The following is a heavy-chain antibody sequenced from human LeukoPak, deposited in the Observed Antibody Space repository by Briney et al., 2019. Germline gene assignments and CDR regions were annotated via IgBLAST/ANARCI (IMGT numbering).Heavy chain of an antibody. CDR1: GGTFSSYA. Sequence: GASVKVSCKASGGTFSSYAISWVRQAPGQGLEWMGGIIPIFGTANYAQKFQGRVTITTDESTGTAYMELSSLRSEDTAVYYCARGEQLAYFDYWGQGTLVTVSS. J-gene: IGHJ4*02. D-gene: IGHD6-6*01. CDR2: IIPIFGTA. V-gene: IGHV1-69*05. CDR3: ARGEQLAYFDY.